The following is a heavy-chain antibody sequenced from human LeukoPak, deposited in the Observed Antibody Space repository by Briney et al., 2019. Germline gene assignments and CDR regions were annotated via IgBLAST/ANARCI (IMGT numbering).Heavy chain of an antibody. CDR3: ARHRASGYSTSWYGSFWFDP. D-gene: IGHD6-13*01. CDR2: IYYSGST. V-gene: IGHV4-59*08. Sequence: SETLSLTCTVSGGSISSYYWSWIRQPPGKGLEWIGYIYYSGSTNYNPSLKSRVTIFVDTSNNQFSLRLSSVTAADTAVYYCARHRASGYSTSWYGSFWFDPWGQGTLVTVSS. CDR1: GGSISSYY. J-gene: IGHJ5*02.